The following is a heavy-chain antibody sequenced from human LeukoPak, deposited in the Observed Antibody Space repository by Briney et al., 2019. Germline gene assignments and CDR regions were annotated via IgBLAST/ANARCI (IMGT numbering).Heavy chain of an antibody. Sequence: SETLSLTCTVSGNSISSGDNYWSWIRQPAGKGLEWIGRIYTSGSTNYNPSLKSRVTISGDTSKNQFSLRLSSVTAADTAVYCCARASYSYDINGWVPFDYWGQGTLVTVSS. D-gene: IGHD3-22*01. CDR2: IYTSGST. CDR3: ARASYSYDINGWVPFDY. J-gene: IGHJ4*02. V-gene: IGHV4-61*02. CDR1: GNSISSGDNY.